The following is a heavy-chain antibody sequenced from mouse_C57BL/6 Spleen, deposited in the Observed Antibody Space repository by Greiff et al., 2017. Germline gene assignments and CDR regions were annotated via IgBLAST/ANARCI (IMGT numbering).Heavy chain of an antibody. J-gene: IGHJ2*01. D-gene: IGHD2-5*01. CDR3: ARGAYYSNYGHFDY. Sequence: QVQLQQSGAELVKPGASVKISCKASGYAFSSYWMNWVKQRPGKGLEWIGQIYPGDGDTNYNGKFKGKDTLTADKSSSTAYMQLSSLTSEDSAVYFCARGAYYSNYGHFDYWGQGTTLTVSS. V-gene: IGHV1-80*01. CDR1: GYAFSSYW. CDR2: IYPGDGDT.